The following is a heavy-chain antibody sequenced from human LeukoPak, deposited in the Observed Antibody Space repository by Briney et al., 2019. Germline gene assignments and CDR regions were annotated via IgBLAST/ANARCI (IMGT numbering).Heavy chain of an antibody. CDR3: ARGNRQWSGNYFDY. Sequence: SETLSLTCTVSGGSISSSSYYWGWIRQPPGKGLEWIGSIYYSGSTYYNPSLKSRVTISVDTSKNQFSLKLSSVTAADTAVYYCARGNRQWSGNYFDYWGQGTLVTVSS. CDR1: GGSISSSSYY. J-gene: IGHJ4*02. D-gene: IGHD6-19*01. V-gene: IGHV4-39*01. CDR2: IYYSGST.